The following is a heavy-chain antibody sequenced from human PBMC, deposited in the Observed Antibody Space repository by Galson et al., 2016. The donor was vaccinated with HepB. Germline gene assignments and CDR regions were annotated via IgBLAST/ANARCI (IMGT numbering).Heavy chain of an antibody. CDR1: GFTLSNYV. CDR2: ISGTTGNT. CDR3: ARGLNYNLVGFLTS. J-gene: IGHJ5*02. V-gene: IGHV3-21*04. D-gene: IGHD3-9*01. Sequence: SLRLSCAASGFTLSNYVMTWVRQAPGKGLEWVSSISGTTGNTYYAHSVKGRFTISRDNAKNSLYLQINSLRAEDTAVYYCARGLNYNLVGFLTSWGQGTLVSVSS.